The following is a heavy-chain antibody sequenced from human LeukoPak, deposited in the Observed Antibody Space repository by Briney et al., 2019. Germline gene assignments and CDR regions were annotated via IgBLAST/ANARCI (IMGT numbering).Heavy chain of an antibody. CDR2: IYYSGST. CDR3: ARLHDGYRYGADY. Sequence: SETLSLTCTVSGGSISSYYWSWIRQPPGKGLEWIGDIYYSGSTNYNPSLKSRVTISVDTSKNQFSLKLSPVTAADTAVYYCARLHDGYRYGADYWGQGTLVTTS. V-gene: IGHV4-59*08. CDR1: GGSISSYY. J-gene: IGHJ4*02. D-gene: IGHD5-18*01.